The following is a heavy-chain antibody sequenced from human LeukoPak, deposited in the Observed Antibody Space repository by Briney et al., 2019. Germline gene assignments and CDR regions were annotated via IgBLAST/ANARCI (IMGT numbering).Heavy chain of an antibody. V-gene: IGHV3-53*01. CDR2: IYSGVGT. J-gene: IGHJ6*02. CDR3: VRAENGMDV. CDR1: GCIVSSRY. Sequence: GSLRLSCAASGCIVSSRYMSWVRQAPGKGLEWVSAIYSGVGTNYADSVKGRFTISGDNSRNTLYLQMNSLRAEDTAVYYCVRAENGMDVWGRGTAVTVS.